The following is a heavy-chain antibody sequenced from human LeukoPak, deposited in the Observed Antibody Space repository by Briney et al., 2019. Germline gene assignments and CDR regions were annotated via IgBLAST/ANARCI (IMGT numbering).Heavy chain of an antibody. CDR1: GGSISSYY. CDR3: ARVKGDCSSTSCYGARGYYYYMDV. Sequence: SETLSLTCTVSGGSISSYYWSWIRQPPGKGLEWIGYIYYSGSTNYNPSLKSRVTISVDTSKNQFSLKLSSVTAADTAMYYCARVKGDCSSTSCYGARGYYYYMDVWGKGTTVTVSS. D-gene: IGHD2-2*01. V-gene: IGHV4-59*01. J-gene: IGHJ6*03. CDR2: IYYSGST.